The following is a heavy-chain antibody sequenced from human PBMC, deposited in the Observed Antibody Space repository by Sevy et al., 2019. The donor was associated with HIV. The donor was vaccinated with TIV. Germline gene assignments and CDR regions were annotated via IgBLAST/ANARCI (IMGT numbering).Heavy chain of an antibody. J-gene: IGHJ4*02. Sequence: ASVKVSCKASGYTFTGQYIHWVRQAPGQGLEWMGWINPNSGNINYAQEFQGRVTMTRDTSISTAYMELSGLKSDDTAVYYCSRDLRLRGYSYSCFDYWGQGTLVTVSS. CDR2: INPNSGNI. D-gene: IGHD5-12*01. CDR3: SRDLRLRGYSYSCFDY. V-gene: IGHV1-2*02. CDR1: GYTFTGQY.